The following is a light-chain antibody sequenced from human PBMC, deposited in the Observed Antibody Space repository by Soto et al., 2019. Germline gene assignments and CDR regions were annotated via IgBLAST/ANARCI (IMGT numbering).Light chain of an antibody. CDR2: EVS. V-gene: IGLV2-14*01. CDR1: SSDVGAYNY. Sequence: LTQPASVSGSPGQSITISCAGTSSDVGAYNYVSWYQQHPGKAPKLMIYEVSNRPSGVSNRFSGSKSGNTASLTISGLQAEDEADYYCSSYTSSTSYVLGNGTKVT. CDR3: SSYTSSTSYV. J-gene: IGLJ1*01.